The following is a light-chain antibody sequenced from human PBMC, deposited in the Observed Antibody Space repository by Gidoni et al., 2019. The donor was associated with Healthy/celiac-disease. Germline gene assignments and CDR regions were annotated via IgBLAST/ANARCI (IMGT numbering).Light chain of an antibody. J-gene: IGLJ2*01. CDR2: EVS. Sequence: QSALTQPASVSGSPGQSITITCTGTNRNVGGYNYVSWYQQHPGKAPKLMIYEVSNRPSGVSNRFSGSKSGNTASLTISGLQAEDEADYYCSSYTSSSTLGVFGGGTKLTVL. V-gene: IGLV2-14*01. CDR3: SSYTSSSTLGV. CDR1: NRNVGGYNY.